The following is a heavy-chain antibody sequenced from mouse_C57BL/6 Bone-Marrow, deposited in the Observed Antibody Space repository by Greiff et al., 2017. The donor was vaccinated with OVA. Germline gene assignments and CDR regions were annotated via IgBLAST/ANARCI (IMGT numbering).Heavy chain of an antibody. CDR1: GFTFSDYG. D-gene: IGHD2-3*01. V-gene: IGHV5-17*01. Sequence: EVKVVESGGGLVKPGGSLKLSCAASGFTFSDYGMHWVRQAPEKGLEWVAYISSGSSTIYYADTVKGRFTISRDNAKNTLFLQMTSLRSEDTAMYYCARHGYYPYYYAMDYWGQGTSVTVSS. CDR2: ISSGSSTI. CDR3: ARHGYYPYYYAMDY. J-gene: IGHJ4*01.